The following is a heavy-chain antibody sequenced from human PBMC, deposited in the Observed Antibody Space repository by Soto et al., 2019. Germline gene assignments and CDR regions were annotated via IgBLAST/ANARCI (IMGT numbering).Heavy chain of an antibody. CDR3: ARGTYYYDSSGYWNY. CDR1: GYTFTSYY. V-gene: IGHV1-46*01. Sequence: ASVKVSFKASGYTFTSYYMHWLRQAPGQGLEWMGIINPSGGSTSYAQKFQGRVTMTRDTSTSTVYMELSSLRSEDTAVYYCARGTYYYDSSGYWNYWGQGTLVTVSS. D-gene: IGHD3-22*01. CDR2: INPSGGST. J-gene: IGHJ4*02.